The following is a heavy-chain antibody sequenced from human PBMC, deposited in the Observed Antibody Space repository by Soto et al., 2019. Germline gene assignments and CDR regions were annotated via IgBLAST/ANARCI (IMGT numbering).Heavy chain of an antibody. CDR3: AKDNGRGYSYGWDEGYGMDV. CDR2: ISYDGSNK. V-gene: IGHV3-30*18. Sequence: GGSLRLSCAASGFTFSSYGMHWVRQAPGKGLEWVAVISYDGSNKYYADSVKGRFTISRDNSKNTLYLQMNSLRAEETAVYYCAKDNGRGYSYGWDEGYGMDVWGQGTTVTVSS. D-gene: IGHD5-18*01. J-gene: IGHJ6*02. CDR1: GFTFSSYG.